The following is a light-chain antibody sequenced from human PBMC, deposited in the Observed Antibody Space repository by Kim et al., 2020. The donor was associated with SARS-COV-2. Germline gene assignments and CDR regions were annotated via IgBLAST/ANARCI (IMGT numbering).Light chain of an antibody. CDR2: DAS. Sequence: DIQMTQSPVSLSATVGDRIIIACRASQTINNHLSWYQHKPGKAPQALIYDASNLHIGVPSRFSGSGSGTDFTLTINSLQPEDFATYYCQQSSNTPITFGQGTRLEIK. J-gene: IGKJ5*01. CDR1: QTINNH. V-gene: IGKV1-39*01. CDR3: QQSSNTPIT.